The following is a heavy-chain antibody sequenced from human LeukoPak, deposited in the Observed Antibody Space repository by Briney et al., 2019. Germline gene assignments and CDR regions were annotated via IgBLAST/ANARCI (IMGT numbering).Heavy chain of an antibody. J-gene: IGHJ4*02. D-gene: IGHD6-19*01. V-gene: IGHV3-48*02. CDR1: GFTFSSYS. CDR2: INSSSITI. Sequence: PGGSLRLSCAASGFTFSSYSMNWVRQAPGKGLVWVSRINSSSITIIYADSVKGRFTISRDNSKNSLSLQMNSLTNEDTAVYYCARGYSGNSSGWYCFGYWGRGALVTVSA. CDR3: ARGYSGNSSGWYCFGY.